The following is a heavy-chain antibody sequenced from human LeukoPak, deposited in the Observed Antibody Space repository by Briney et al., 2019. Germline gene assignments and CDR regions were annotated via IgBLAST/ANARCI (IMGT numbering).Heavy chain of an antibody. D-gene: IGHD3-22*01. Sequence: GGSLELSFAASGFTFKLYWMHWVRQVPGKGPVWVARINDDGSDTVYADSVKGRFTISRDDAKNMLFLHMNSLRGEDTAVYHCVRGGPSTWFWGQGTLVTVSS. CDR3: VRGGPSTWF. CDR2: INDDGSDT. V-gene: IGHV3-74*01. J-gene: IGHJ4*02. CDR1: GFTFKLYW.